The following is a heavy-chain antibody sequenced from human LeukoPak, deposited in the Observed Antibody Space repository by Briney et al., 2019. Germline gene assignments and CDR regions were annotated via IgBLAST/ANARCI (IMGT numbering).Heavy chain of an antibody. V-gene: IGHV3-53*01. CDR3: ATYYDFWSGQSGGY. D-gene: IGHD3-3*01. J-gene: IGHJ4*02. CDR2: IYSGGST. Sequence: GGSLRLSCAASGFTVSSNYMSWVRQAPGKGLEWVSVIYSGGSTYYADSVKGRFTISRDNSKNTLYLQMNSLRAEDTAVYYCATYYDFWSGQSGGYWGQGTLVTVSS. CDR1: GFTVSSNY.